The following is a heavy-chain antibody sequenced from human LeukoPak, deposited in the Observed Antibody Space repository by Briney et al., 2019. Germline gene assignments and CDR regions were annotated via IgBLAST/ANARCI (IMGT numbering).Heavy chain of an antibody. CDR1: GYTFRGYY. CDR2: INARNGDT. V-gene: IGHV1-2*02. Sequence: ASVKVSCKTSGYTFRGYYIHWVRQAPGRGLEWVGWINARNGDTNYAQKFQGRVILTRDTSITTSYMEVISLTSDDTAVYYCARASLASAGTRFWGQGTLVIVSS. CDR3: ARASLASAGTRF. J-gene: IGHJ1*01. D-gene: IGHD6-13*01.